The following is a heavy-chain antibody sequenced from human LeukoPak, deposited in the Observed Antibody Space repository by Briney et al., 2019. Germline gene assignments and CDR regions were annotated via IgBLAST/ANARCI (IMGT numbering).Heavy chain of an antibody. CDR1: GGSISSGDYY. D-gene: IGHD1-26*01. CDR2: IYYSGST. J-gene: IGHJ4*02. V-gene: IGHV4-30-4*01. Sequence: SETLSLTCTVSGGSISSGDYYWSWIRQPPGKGLEWIGYIYYSGSTYYNPSLKSRVTVSVDKSKNQFSLKLSSVTAADTAVYYCASRTRSGSSSKPYYFDYWGQGTLVTVSS. CDR3: ASRTRSGSSSKPYYFDY.